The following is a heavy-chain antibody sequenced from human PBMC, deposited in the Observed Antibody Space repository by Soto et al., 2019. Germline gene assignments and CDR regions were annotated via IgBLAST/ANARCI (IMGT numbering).Heavy chain of an antibody. Sequence: SETLSLTCTVSGTPINSADFYWTWIRQPPGKGLEWIGYIYYSGTTFHNPSLRSRISMSVDTSKNQFSLRLNSVTAADTAVYYCASSRRDGYNSGWYFDLWGRGTLVTVSS. D-gene: IGHD5-12*01. J-gene: IGHJ2*01. CDR2: IYYSGTT. CDR1: GTPINSADFY. V-gene: IGHV4-30-4*01. CDR3: ASSRRDGYNSGWYFDL.